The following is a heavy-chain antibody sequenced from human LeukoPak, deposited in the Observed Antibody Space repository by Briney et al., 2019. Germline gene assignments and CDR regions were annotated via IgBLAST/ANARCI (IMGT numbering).Heavy chain of an antibody. CDR2: ISGSGGST. CDR1: GFTFSSYA. V-gene: IGHV3-23*01. Sequence: GGSLRLSCAASGFTFSSYAMSWVRQAPGKGLEWASAISGSGGSTYYADSVKGRFTISRDNSKNTLYLQMNSLRAEDTAVYYCAKGGVLPYDILTGYYVHDAFDIWGQGTMVTVSS. J-gene: IGHJ3*02. CDR3: AKGGVLPYDILTGYYVHDAFDI. D-gene: IGHD3-9*01.